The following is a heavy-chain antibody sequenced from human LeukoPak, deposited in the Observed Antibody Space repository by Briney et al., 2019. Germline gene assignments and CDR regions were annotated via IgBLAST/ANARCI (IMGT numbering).Heavy chain of an antibody. D-gene: IGHD6-13*01. Sequence: ASVKVSCKASGYTFTGYYTHWVRQAPGQGLEWMGWINPNSGGTNYAQKFQGRVTMTRDTSISTAYMELSRLRSDDTAVYYCAREWTAAADNDAFDIWGQGTMVTVSS. J-gene: IGHJ3*02. V-gene: IGHV1-2*02. CDR1: GYTFTGYY. CDR3: AREWTAAADNDAFDI. CDR2: INPNSGGT.